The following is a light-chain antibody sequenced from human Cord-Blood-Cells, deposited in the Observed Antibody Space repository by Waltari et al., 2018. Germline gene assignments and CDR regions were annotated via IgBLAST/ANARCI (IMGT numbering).Light chain of an antibody. CDR1: QSVSSY. CDR3: QQRSNWIFT. J-gene: IGKJ3*01. Sequence: EIVLTQSPATLPLSPGERATLSCRASQSVSSYLAWYQQKPGQAPRLLIYDASNRATGIPARFSGSGSGTDFTLTISSLEPEDFAVYYCQQRSNWIFTFGPGTKVDIK. V-gene: IGKV3-11*01. CDR2: DAS.